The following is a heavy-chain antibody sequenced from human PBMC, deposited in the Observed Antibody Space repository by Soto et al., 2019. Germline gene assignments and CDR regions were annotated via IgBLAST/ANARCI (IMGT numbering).Heavy chain of an antibody. Sequence: ASVKVSCKASGYTFSGYSITWVRQAPGQGLEWMGRISGYNGNTNYARTLRGRLTLTTDTSTSTAYMELRSLTSDDTAVYYCARDVFCGGAPACPDMDVWGQGATVTVSS. CDR3: ARDVFCGGAPACPDMDV. D-gene: IGHD2-21*01. CDR2: ISGYNGNT. CDR1: GYTFSGYS. V-gene: IGHV1-18*04. J-gene: IGHJ6*02.